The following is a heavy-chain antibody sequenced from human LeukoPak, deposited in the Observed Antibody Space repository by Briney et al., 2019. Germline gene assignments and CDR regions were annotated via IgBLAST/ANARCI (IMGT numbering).Heavy chain of an antibody. V-gene: IGHV3-7*01. Sequence: PGGSLRLSCVVSGFTFSNYWMTWVRQAPGKGLEWVANIQQDGSEKYYVDSVKGRFTISRDNSKNTLYLQMNSLRAEDTAVYYCAKVLEAGYDPRGAFDIWGQGTMVTVSS. CDR2: IQQDGSEK. J-gene: IGHJ3*02. CDR1: GFTFSNYW. D-gene: IGHD5-12*01. CDR3: AKVLEAGYDPRGAFDI.